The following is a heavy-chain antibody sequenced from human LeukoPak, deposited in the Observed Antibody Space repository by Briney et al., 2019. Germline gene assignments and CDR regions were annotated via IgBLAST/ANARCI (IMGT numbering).Heavy chain of an antibody. CDR2: IIPIFGTA. D-gene: IGHD1-26*01. Sequence: SVKVSCKASGGTFSSYAISWVRQAPGQGLEWMGGIIPIFGTANYAQKFQGRVTIAADESTSTAYMELSSLRSEDTAVYYCARDRRLLPMVLDYWGQGTLVTVSS. J-gene: IGHJ4*02. V-gene: IGHV1-69*01. CDR1: GGTFSSYA. CDR3: ARDRRLLPMVLDY.